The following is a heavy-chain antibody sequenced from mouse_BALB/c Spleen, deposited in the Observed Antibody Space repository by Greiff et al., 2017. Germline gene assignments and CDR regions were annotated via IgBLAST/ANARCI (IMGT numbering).Heavy chain of an antibody. CDR2: ISYDGSN. V-gene: IGHV3-6*02. D-gene: IGHD2-4*01. J-gene: IGHJ2*01. CDR3: ARDHYDYDESLDY. CDR1: GYSITSGYY. Sequence: VQVVESGPGLVKPSQSLSLTCSVTGYSITSGYYWNWIRQFPGNKLEWMGYISYDGSNNYNPSLKNRISITRDTSKNQFFLKLNSVTTEDTATYYCARDHYDYDESLDYWGQGTTLTVSS.